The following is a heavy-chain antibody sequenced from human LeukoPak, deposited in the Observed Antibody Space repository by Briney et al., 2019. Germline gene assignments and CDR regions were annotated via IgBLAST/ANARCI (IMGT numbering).Heavy chain of an antibody. Sequence: GGSLRLSCAASGFTFSSYGMHWVRQAPGKGLEWVAVIWYDGSNKYYADSVKGRFTISRDNSKNTLYLQMNSLRAEDTAVYYCAKSYYYYDSSGYYFDYWGQGTLVTVSS. CDR3: AKSYYYYDSSGYYFDY. CDR2: IWYDGSNK. J-gene: IGHJ4*02. D-gene: IGHD3-22*01. CDR1: GFTFSSYG. V-gene: IGHV3-33*06.